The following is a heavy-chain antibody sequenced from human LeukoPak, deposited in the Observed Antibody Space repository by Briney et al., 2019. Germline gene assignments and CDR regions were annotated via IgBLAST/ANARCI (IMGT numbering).Heavy chain of an antibody. CDR3: ASSNLGSLGQFDL. V-gene: IGHV4-59*01. J-gene: IGHJ5*02. CDR2: IHSNRGA. CDR1: GGSISNYY. D-gene: IGHD3-10*01. Sequence: SETLSLTCTVSGGSISNYYWSWIRQPPGKGLEWIGFIHSNRGANYNASLNSRATISRDTSRSQVSLKLTSVTAADTAVYYCASSNLGSLGQFDLWGQGTLVTVSS.